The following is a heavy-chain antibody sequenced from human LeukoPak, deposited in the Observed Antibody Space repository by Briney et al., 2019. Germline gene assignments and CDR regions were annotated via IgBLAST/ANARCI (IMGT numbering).Heavy chain of an antibody. J-gene: IGHJ3*02. CDR3: AKDTTMTSDDAFDI. D-gene: IGHD3-22*01. V-gene: IGHV3-21*04. Sequence: GGSLRLSCAASGFTFSSYSMNWVRQAPGKGLEWVSSISSSSSYIYYADSVKGRFTISRDNAKNSLYLQMKSLRAEDTAVYYCAKDTTMTSDDAFDIWGQGTMVTVSS. CDR2: ISSSSSYI. CDR1: GFTFSSYS.